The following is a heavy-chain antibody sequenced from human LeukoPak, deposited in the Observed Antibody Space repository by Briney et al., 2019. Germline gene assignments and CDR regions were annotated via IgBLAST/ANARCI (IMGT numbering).Heavy chain of an antibody. D-gene: IGHD6-6*01. CDR1: GFTFSSYA. V-gene: IGHV3-23*01. J-gene: IGHJ6*02. CDR2: ISGSGGST. Sequence: GGSLRLSCAASGFTFSSYAMSWVRQAPGKGLEWVSAISGSGGSTYYADSVKGRFTISRDNAKNTLYLQMNSLRAEDTAVYYCARVAARAYYYYYDMDLWGQGTTVTVSS. CDR3: ARVAARAYYYYYDMDL.